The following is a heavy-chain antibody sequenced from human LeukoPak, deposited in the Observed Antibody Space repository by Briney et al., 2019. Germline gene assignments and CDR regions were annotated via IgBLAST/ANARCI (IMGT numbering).Heavy chain of an antibody. CDR1: GGSFEGYY. CDR3: ARGRSASWFGEPLNWFDP. Sequence: SETLSLTXAVYGGSFEGYYWSWIRQPPGKDLEWIGEISHSGNTNYNQSLGSRVTISIDTSKSQFSLKMTSLTAADTGVYYCARGRSASWFGEPLNWFDPWGQGTQVTVSS. V-gene: IGHV4-34*01. D-gene: IGHD3-10*01. J-gene: IGHJ5*02. CDR2: ISHSGNT.